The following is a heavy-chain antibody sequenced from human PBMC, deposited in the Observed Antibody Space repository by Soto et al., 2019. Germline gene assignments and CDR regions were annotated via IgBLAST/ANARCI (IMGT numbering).Heavy chain of an antibody. Sequence: EAVATPVNAARSLRMAGTVSGFSLRTSGVGVGWIRQPPGKALEWLALIYWNDDNGHRPSLKRRVTITKDTSKNQVVLTMTNMDPVDTASYYCAPATNRSLPSWGQGPLVTVPS. CDR3: APATNRSLPS. CDR2: IYWNDDN. D-gene: IGHD1-26*01. V-gene: IGHV2-5*01. CDR1: GFSLRTSGVG. J-gene: IGHJ5*02.